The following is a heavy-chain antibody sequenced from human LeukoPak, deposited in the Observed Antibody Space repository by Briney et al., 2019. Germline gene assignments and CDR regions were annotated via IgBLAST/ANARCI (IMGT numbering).Heavy chain of an antibody. V-gene: IGHV1-18*01. CDR2: ISAYNGNT. D-gene: IGHD6-19*01. CDR3: AREERYSSGWLDY. Sequence: ASVKVSCKASGYTFTSYGISWVRQAPGQGLEWMGWISAYNGNTNYAQKLQGRVTMTTDTSTSTAYTELRSLRSDDTAVYYCAREERYSSGWLDYWGQGTLVTVSS. J-gene: IGHJ4*02. CDR1: GYTFTSYG.